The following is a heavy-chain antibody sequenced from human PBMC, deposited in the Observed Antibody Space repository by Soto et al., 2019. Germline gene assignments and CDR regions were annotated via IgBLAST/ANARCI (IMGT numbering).Heavy chain of an antibody. V-gene: IGHV3-66*01. CDR2: IYSDGST. CDR3: ATLTTYDILPGFYPC. CDR1: GFTVNSNY. D-gene: IGHD3-9*01. J-gene: IGHJ4*02. Sequence: SLRLSCAASGFTVNSNYMSWVRQAPGKGLEWVSVIYSDGSTYYADSVKGRFIISRDNSNNTLYFQMNSLRAEDTAVYYCATLTTYDILPGFYPCWGPRAHVTVSA.